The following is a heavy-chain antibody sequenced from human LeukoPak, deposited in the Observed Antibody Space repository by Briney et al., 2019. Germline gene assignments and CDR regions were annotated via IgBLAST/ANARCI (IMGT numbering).Heavy chain of an antibody. D-gene: IGHD1-26*01. CDR2: ISGSGGST. Sequence: GGSLRLSRAASGFTFSSYAMSWVRQAPGKGLEWVSAISGSGGSTYYADSVKGRFTISRDNSKNTLYLQMNSLRAEDTAVYYCAKGEAHYYYYYGMDVWGQGTTVTVSS. J-gene: IGHJ6*02. CDR1: GFTFSSYA. V-gene: IGHV3-23*01. CDR3: AKGEAHYYYYYGMDV.